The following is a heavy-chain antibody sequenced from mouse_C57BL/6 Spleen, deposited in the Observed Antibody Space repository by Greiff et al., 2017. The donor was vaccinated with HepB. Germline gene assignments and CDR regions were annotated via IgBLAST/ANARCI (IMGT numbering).Heavy chain of an antibody. V-gene: IGHV1-62-2*01. CDR2: FYPGSGSI. CDR1: GYTFTEYT. D-gene: IGHD1-1*01. CDR3: ARHEEGGYGSSYRYFDY. Sequence: QVQLQQSGAELVKPGASVKLSCKAYGYTFTEYTVHWVKQRSGQGLEWIGWFYPGSGSIKYNEKFKDKATLTADKSSSTVYMGLSRLTSEDSAVYFCARHEEGGYGSSYRYFDYWGQGTTLTVSS. J-gene: IGHJ2*01.